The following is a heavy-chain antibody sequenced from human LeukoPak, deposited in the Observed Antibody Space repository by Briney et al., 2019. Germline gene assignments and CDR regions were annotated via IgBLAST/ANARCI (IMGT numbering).Heavy chain of an antibody. CDR1: GYTFTSYG. D-gene: IGHD5-18*01. CDR3: ARAIPGYSYGTYYYGMDV. J-gene: IGHJ6*02. CDR2: ISAYNGNT. Sequence: ASVKVSCKASGYTFTSYGISWVRQAPGQGLEWMGWISAYNGNTNYAQKLQGRVTMTTDTSTSTAYMELRSLRSDDTAVYYCARAIPGYSYGTYYYGMDVWGQGTTVTVSS. V-gene: IGHV1-18*01.